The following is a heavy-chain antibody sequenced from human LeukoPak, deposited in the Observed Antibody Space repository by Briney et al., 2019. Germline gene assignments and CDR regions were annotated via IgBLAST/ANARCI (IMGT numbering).Heavy chain of an antibody. D-gene: IGHD2-15*01. Sequence: SETLSLTCTVSGGSISSSSYYWGWIRQPPGKGLEWIGSIYYSGSTYYNPSLKSRVTISVDTSKNQFSLKLSSVTAADTAVYYCARHALYCSGGSCTPRRWFDPWGQGTLVTVSS. J-gene: IGHJ5*02. CDR3: ARHALYCSGGSCTPRRWFDP. CDR2: IYYSGST. CDR1: GGSISSSSYY. V-gene: IGHV4-39*01.